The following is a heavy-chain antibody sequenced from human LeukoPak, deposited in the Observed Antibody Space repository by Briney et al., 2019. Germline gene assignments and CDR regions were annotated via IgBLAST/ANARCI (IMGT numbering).Heavy chain of an antibody. V-gene: IGHV1-69*04. D-gene: IGHD2-8*01. CDR3: ASARQRHCTNGVWPSLTDS. CDR2: IIRGLGIS. J-gene: IGHJ4*02. CDR1: GGTFSSYA. Sequence: SVKVSCKASGGTFSSYAINWVRQAPGQGLEWMGRIIRGLGISNYAQKFQGRVTITADKSTSTTYMELSSLRSEDTAVYYCASARQRHCTNGVWPSLTDSWGQGTLVTVSS.